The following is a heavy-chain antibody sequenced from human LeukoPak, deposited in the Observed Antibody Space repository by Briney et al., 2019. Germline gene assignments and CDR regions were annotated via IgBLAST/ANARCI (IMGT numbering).Heavy chain of an antibody. Sequence: GGSLRLSCAASGFIVSSNYMSRVRQAPGKGLEWVSVIYSGGSTYYADSVKGRFTISRDNSKNTLYLQMNSLRVEDTAVYYCARARGYSYGCDYWGQGTLVTVSS. CDR1: GFIVSSNY. V-gene: IGHV3-53*01. J-gene: IGHJ4*02. CDR3: ARARGYSYGCDY. D-gene: IGHD5-18*01. CDR2: IYSGGST.